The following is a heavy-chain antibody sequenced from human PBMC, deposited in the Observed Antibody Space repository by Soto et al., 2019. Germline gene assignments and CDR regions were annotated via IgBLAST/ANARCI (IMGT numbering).Heavy chain of an antibody. D-gene: IGHD5-12*01. CDR3: AHRQWLGPLDI. Sequence: SGPTLVNPTQTLTLTCTLSGFSLSTSGVGVGWIRQPPGKALEWLALIYWDDDKRYSPSLKSRLSIAMDTSKNQVVLTMTNMDPVDTATYYCAHRQWLGPLDIWGQGTTVTVSS. CDR2: IYWDDDK. J-gene: IGHJ3*02. CDR1: GFSLSTSGVG. V-gene: IGHV2-5*02.